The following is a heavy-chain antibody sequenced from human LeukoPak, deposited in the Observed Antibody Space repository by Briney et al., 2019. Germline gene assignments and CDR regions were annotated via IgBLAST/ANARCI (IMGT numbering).Heavy chain of an antibody. CDR2: ISGSGSTI. V-gene: IGHV3-48*03. D-gene: IGHD5-24*01. CDR1: GFTFSSYE. J-gene: IGHJ4*02. CDR3: ARGLNRDGYIEYFFDY. Sequence: GGSLRLSCAASGFTFSSYEMNWVCQAPGKGLEWVSYISGSGSTISYADSVQGRFTISRDNAKSSLYLQMNSLIAEDTAVYYCARGLNRDGYIEYFFDYWGQGTLVTVSS.